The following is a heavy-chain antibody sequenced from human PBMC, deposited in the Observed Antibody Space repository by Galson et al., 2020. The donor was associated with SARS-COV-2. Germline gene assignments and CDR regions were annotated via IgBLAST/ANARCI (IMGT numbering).Heavy chain of an antibody. V-gene: IGHV4-34*01. CDR3: ARGRQGVVPSPVLGLGPFYSYYYMDV. CDR2: INSGGDT. CDR1: GGSFSGYS. D-gene: IGHD3-16*01. Sequence: SETLSLTCAVYGGSFSGYSWTWIRQAPGKGLEWIGEINSGGDTNYSPSLSSRVTISVDTSRNQFSLKLTSVTAPDTALYFCARGRQGVVPSPVLGLGPFYSYYYMDVWGKGTTVTVSS. J-gene: IGHJ6*03.